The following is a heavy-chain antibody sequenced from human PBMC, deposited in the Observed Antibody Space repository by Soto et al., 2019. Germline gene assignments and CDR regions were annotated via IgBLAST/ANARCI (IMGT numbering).Heavy chain of an antibody. CDR2: ISSSSTYI. CDR1: GFSFSAYS. Sequence: EVQLVESGGGLVKPGGSLRLSCAVSGFSFSAYSMNWVRQAPGKGLEWVSSISSSSTYIHYADSVKGRFIISRDIAKNSLHLQMNNLRAEETAVYYCARDEGYCSSSSSCYSHYFDYWGQGTLVTVSS. D-gene: IGHD2-15*01. CDR3: ARDEGYCSSSSSCYSHYFDY. J-gene: IGHJ4*02. V-gene: IGHV3-21*01.